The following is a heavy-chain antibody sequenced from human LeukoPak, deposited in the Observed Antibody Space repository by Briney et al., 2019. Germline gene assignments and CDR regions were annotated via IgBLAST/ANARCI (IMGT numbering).Heavy chain of an antibody. Sequence: PGGSLRLSCAASGFTFSSYSMNWVRQAPGKGLEWVSSISSSSSSYIYYADSVKGRFTISRDNAKNSLYLQMNSLRAEDTAVYYCARDAISKQLEMDYWGQGTLVTVSS. J-gene: IGHJ4*02. CDR1: GFTFSSYS. CDR3: ARDAISKQLEMDY. V-gene: IGHV3-21*01. CDR2: ISSSSSSYI. D-gene: IGHD6-6*01.